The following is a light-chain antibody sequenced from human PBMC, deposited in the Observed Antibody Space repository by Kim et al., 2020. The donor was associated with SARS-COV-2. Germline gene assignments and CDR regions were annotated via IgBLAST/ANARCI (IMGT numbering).Light chain of an antibody. CDR3: QHRKT. J-gene: IGKJ1*01. V-gene: IGKV1-5*01. CDR2: DAS. Sequence: STLSASVVDRLTITCRASQYITRGLAWYQQKPGNAPKLLIYDASTLDSGVPSRFRGSGSGTEFTLTISSLQPDDFASYYCQHRKTFGQGTKVDIK. CDR1: QYITRG.